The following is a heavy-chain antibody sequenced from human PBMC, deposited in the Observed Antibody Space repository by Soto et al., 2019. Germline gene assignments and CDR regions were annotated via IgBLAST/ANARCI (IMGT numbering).Heavy chain of an antibody. CDR2: IYYSESPSY. CDR1: GGSISSYY. J-gene: IGHJ5*02. V-gene: IGHV4-59*05. Sequence: SETLSLTCTVSGGSISSYYWSWIRQPPGKGLEWIGYIYYSESPSYSESTSYNPSLKSRVTISVDTANNQFSLRLTSVTAADTAVYYCARGWFWSGSFNWFDPWGQGTLVTVSS. D-gene: IGHD3-3*01. CDR3: ARGWFWSGSFNWFDP.